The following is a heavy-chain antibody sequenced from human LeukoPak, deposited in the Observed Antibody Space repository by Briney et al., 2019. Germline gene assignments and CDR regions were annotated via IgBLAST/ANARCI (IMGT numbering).Heavy chain of an antibody. CDR3: AREKAAAGKGYYGMDV. Sequence: SETLSLTCAVSGYSISSGYYWGWIRQPPGKGLEWIGSIYHSGSTYYNPSLKSRVTISVDTSENQFSLKLSSVTAADTAAYYCAREKAAAGKGYYGMDVWGKGTTVTVSS. CDR2: IYHSGST. V-gene: IGHV4-38-2*02. J-gene: IGHJ6*04. CDR1: GYSISSGYY. D-gene: IGHD6-13*01.